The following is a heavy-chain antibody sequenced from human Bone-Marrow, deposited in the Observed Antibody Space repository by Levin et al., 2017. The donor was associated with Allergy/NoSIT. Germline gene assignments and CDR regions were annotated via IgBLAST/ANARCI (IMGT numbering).Heavy chain of an antibody. J-gene: IGHJ6*03. CDR2: ITDKASGYAT. V-gene: IGHV3-73*01. Sequence: GGSLRLSCAASGFNLGGSAIHWVRQASGKGLEWVGRITDKASGYATAYTSSVEGRFTVSRDDSKNTAYLQMNSLEIEDTAVYYCGYDFWSGTKDNMDVWGKGTTVTVSS. CDR3: GYDFWSGTKDNMDV. CDR1: GFNLGGSA. D-gene: IGHD3-3*01.